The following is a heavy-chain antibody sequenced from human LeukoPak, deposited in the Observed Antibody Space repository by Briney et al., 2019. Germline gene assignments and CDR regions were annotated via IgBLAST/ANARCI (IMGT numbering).Heavy chain of an antibody. CDR1: GFTLSDYY. Sequence: GGSLRLSCAASGFTLSDYYMSWIRQAPGKGLEWVSYISSSSDYTTYADSVKGRFTISRDNAKNSLYLQMTSLRAEDTAFYYCARAPYGMDVWGQGTTVTVSS. V-gene: IGHV3-11*05. CDR3: ARAPYGMDV. CDR2: ISSSSDYT. J-gene: IGHJ6*02.